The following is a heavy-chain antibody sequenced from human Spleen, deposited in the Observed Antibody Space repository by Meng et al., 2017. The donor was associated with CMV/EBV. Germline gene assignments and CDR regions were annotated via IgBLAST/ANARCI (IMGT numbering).Heavy chain of an antibody. D-gene: IGHD2-2*01. Sequence: GESLKISCGASGFTFSRNSMNWVRQAPGKGLEWVSYISSSSSTIYYADSVKGRFTITRDNAKNSLYLQMNSLRAEDTAVYYCARELGYCSSTSCHAQGFWFDPWGQGTLVTVSS. V-gene: IGHV3-48*04. CDR3: ARELGYCSSTSCHAQGFWFDP. J-gene: IGHJ5*02. CDR2: ISSSSSTI. CDR1: GFTFSRNS.